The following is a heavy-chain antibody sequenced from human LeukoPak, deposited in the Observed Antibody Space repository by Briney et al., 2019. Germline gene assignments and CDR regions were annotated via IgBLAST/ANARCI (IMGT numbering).Heavy chain of an antibody. V-gene: IGHV4-31*03. CDR2: IYYSGSP. D-gene: IGHD3-10*01. Sequence: KSSETLSLTCTVSDGSISSGGYYWSWIRQHPGKGLEWIGYIYYSGSPYYNPSLKSRVTISVDTSKNQFSVKLSSVTAADTAVYYCASLSYYGSGSYYSPALDYWGQGTLVTVSS. CDR1: DGSISSGGYY. J-gene: IGHJ4*02. CDR3: ASLSYYGSGSYYSPALDY.